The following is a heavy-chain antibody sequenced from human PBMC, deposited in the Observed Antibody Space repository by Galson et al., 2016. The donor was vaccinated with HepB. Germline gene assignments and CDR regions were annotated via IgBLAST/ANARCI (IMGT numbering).Heavy chain of an antibody. V-gene: IGHV3-23*01. CDR1: GLSFSPYA. CDR3: ARGGLGNYYAYGTDV. D-gene: IGHD3/OR15-3a*01. Sequence: SLRLSCAASGLSFSPYAVSWVRQAPGKGLEWVSAINGTGTITKYADSVKGRFTISRDNSKNTMYLQVNSLRAEDTAVYYCARGGLGNYYAYGTDVWGHGTTVTVSS. CDR2: INGTGTIT. J-gene: IGHJ6*02.